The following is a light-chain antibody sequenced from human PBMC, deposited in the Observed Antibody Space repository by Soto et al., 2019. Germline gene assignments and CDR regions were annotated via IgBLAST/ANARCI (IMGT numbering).Light chain of an antibody. CDR3: QQYGSSAPIT. V-gene: IGKV1-5*01. J-gene: IGKJ5*01. Sequence: DIHMTQSPSTVSTSVLDLVSITCRGSQSISRWLAWYQQKPGKAPKLLIYDASSLESGVPSRFSGSGSGTEFTLTISRLEPEDFAVYYCQQYGSSAPITFGQGTRLEIK. CDR2: DAS. CDR1: QSISRW.